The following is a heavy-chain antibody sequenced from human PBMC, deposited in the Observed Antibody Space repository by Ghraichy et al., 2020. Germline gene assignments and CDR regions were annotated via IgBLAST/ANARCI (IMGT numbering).Heavy chain of an antibody. V-gene: IGHV4-34*01. D-gene: IGHD6-19*01. CDR3: ASSGWYGVFDY. J-gene: IGHJ4*02. CDR1: GGSFSGYY. Sequence: SETLSLTCAVYGGSFSGYYWSWIRQPPGKGLEWIGEINHSGSTNYNPSLKSRVTISVDTSKNQFSLKLSPVTAADTAVYYCASSGWYGVFDYWGQGTLVTVSS. CDR2: INHSGST.